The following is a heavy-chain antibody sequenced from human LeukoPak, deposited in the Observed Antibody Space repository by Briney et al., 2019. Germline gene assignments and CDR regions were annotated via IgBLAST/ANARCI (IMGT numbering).Heavy chain of an antibody. CDR1: GYTFTSYY. J-gene: IGHJ6*03. Sequence: GASVTVSCKASGYTFTSYYMHWVRQAPGQGLEWMGIINPSGGSTSYAQKFQGRVTMTRDMSTSTVYMELSSLRSEDTAVYYCAKDSSVHWSLFEYYMDVWGKGTTVTVSS. CDR3: AKDSSVHWSLFEYYMDV. V-gene: IGHV1-46*01. CDR2: INPSGGST. D-gene: IGHD3-9*01.